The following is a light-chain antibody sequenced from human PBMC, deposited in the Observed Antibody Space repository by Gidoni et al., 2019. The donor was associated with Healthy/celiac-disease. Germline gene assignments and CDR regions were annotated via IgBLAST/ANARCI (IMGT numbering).Light chain of an antibody. CDR2: DNN. J-gene: IGLJ2*01. V-gene: IGLV1-51*01. CDR3: GTWDSSLSVVV. Sequence: QSVLTPPPSVSAAPGPKVTISCAGSSSNIGNNYVSWYQQLPGTAPKLLIYDNNKRPSGIPDRFSGSKSGTSATLGSTGLQTGDEADYYCGTWDSSLSVVVFGGGTKLTVL. CDR1: SSNIGNNY.